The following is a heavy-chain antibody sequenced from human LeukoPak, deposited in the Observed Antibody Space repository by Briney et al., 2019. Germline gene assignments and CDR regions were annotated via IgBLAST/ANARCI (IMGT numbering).Heavy chain of an antibody. CDR3: VKDRRSYYYGMDV. CDR1: GFTFSSYA. J-gene: IGHJ6*02. D-gene: IGHD3-3*01. Sequence: GGSLRLSCAASGFTFSSYAMSWVRQAPGKGLEWVSAISGSGGSTYYADSVKGRFTISRDNSKNTLYLQMNSLRAEDTAVYYCVKDRRSYYYGMDVWGQGTTVTISS. V-gene: IGHV3-23*01. CDR2: ISGSGGST.